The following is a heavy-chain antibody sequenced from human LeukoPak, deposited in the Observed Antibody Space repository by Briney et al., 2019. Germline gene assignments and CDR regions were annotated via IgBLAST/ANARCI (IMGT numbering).Heavy chain of an antibody. J-gene: IGHJ4*02. CDR1: GRSICSSSYH. CDR3: ARQVLLWFGELSSGDADY. Sequence: PSETLSLTCSVSGRSICSSSYHWRWIRRPPAKGVEGFGRIYYSGRTYYNPSLKSRVTISVDTSKNQFSLKLSSVTAADKAVYYCARQVLLWFGELSSGDADYWGQGTLSPSPQ. CDR2: IYYSGRT. D-gene: IGHD3-10*01. V-gene: IGHV4-39*01.